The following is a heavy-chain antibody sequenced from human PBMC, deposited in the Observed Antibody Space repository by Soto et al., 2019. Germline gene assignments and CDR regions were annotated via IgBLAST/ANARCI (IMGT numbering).Heavy chain of an antibody. J-gene: IGHJ6*02. V-gene: IGHV3-30-3*01. D-gene: IGHD3-10*01. CDR2: ISFDGSTE. CDR1: GFTFISYA. Sequence: QVQLVESGGGVVQPGRSLRLSCAASGFTFISYAMHWVRQDPGKGLEWVAVISFDGSTEYYADSVKGRFTISRDNSKNTVYLQVNSRRSEDTAVYYCARSWHGSGSYTHFYYGLDVWGQGTTVTFSS. CDR3: ARSWHGSGSYTHFYYGLDV.